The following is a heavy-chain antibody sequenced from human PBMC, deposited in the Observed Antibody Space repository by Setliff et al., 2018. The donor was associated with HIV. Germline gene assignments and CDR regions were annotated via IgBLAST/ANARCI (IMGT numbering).Heavy chain of an antibody. CDR2: INPNNGGT. J-gene: IGHJ4*02. CDR3: ARDVLDLVISVYGF. D-gene: IGHD3-22*01. V-gene: IGHV1-2*02. Sequence: ASVKVSCKASGGTFSSYAISWVRQAPGQGLEWMGWINPNNGGTNYAQKFQGRVTMTRDTSISTAYMEVSRLRSDDTAVYYCARDVLDLVISVYGFWGQGIPVTVSS. CDR1: GGTFSSYA.